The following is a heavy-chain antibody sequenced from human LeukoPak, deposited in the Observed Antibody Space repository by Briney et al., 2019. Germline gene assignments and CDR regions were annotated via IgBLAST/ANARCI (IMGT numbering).Heavy chain of an antibody. CDR2: ISSSGSTI. CDR1: GFTFSSYE. CDR3: ARGLADYYDSSGYFFFDY. Sequence: GVSLRLSCAASGFTFSSYEVNWVRQAPGKGLEWVSYISSSGSTIYYADSVKGRFTISRDNAKNSLYLQMNSLRAEDTAVYYCARGLADYYDSSGYFFFDYWGQGTLVTVSS. D-gene: IGHD3-22*01. V-gene: IGHV3-48*03. J-gene: IGHJ4*02.